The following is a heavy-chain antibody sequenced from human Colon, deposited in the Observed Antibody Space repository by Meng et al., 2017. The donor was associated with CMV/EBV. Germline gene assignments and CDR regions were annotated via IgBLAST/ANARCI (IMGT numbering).Heavy chain of an antibody. J-gene: IGHJ4*02. CDR2: VYDSGST. Sequence: LTCVVSGGSVRSANWWAWVRQAPGEGLEWIGQVYDSGSTNYNPSLKSRVTMSVDKSKNQFSLNLTFVTAADTAVYYCARVNRARMDQWGQGALVTVSS. V-gene: IGHV4-4*02. D-gene: IGHD2-15*01. CDR3: ARVNRARMDQ. CDR1: GGSVRSANW.